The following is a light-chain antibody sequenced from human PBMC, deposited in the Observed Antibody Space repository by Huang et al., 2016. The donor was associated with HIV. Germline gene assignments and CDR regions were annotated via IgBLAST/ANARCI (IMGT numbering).Light chain of an antibody. Sequence: DIQMTQSPSSLSASVGDRVTITCLASQSISTYLSWYQKKPGKAPKLLIYAATSLQSGVPSRFSGSASGTDFTLTISSLQPEDFATYYCQQGHSTPLTFGGGTKVGIK. CDR1: QSISTY. V-gene: IGKV1-39*01. CDR2: AAT. J-gene: IGKJ4*01. CDR3: QQGHSTPLT.